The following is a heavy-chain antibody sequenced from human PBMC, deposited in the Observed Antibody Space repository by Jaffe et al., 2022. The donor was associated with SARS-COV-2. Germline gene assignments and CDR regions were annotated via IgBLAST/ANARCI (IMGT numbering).Heavy chain of an antibody. J-gene: IGHJ6*02. CDR2: VYPGDSDT. D-gene: IGHD3-3*01. V-gene: IGHV5-51*01. CDR3: ARHRDFWSGYPYYYYGMDV. CDR1: GYDFTKYW. Sequence: EVQLVQSGAELKKPGESLKISCKVSGYDFTKYWIGWVRQMPGKGLEWMGIVYPGDSDTKYSPSFRGRFTISADKSIATAYLHWSSLQASDTAIYYCARHRDFWSGYPYYYYGMDVWGQGTTVTVSS.